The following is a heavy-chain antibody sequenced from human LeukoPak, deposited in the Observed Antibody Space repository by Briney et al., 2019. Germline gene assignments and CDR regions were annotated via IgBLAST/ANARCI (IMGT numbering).Heavy chain of an antibody. D-gene: IGHD2-21*01. V-gene: IGHV1-2*02. CDR1: GYTFAGYY. CDR3: ARDGGPYCDGARCSFDY. J-gene: IGHJ4*02. Sequence: ASVKVACKASGYTFAGYYIHWVRQAPGQGLEWMGWIDPNSGDTHYTQKFQDRVTMTRDTSITTAYMQLTRLRSDDTAVFYCARDGGPYCDGARCSFDYWGQGTLVAVSS. CDR2: IDPNSGDT.